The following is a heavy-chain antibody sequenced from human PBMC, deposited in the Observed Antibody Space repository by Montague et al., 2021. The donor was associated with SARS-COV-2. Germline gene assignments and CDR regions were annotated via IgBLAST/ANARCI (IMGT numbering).Heavy chain of an antibody. CDR2: VFSSGTT. J-gene: IGHJ4*02. Sequence: SETLSLTCTVSSDSINSYYWGWIRQPPGKRLEWLGYVFSSGTTNNNPSLNSRIAISVDTSKNQFSLRLDSVTAADTAIYYCATLTQSNGDFWGQGALVTVSA. D-gene: IGHD4/OR15-4a*01. CDR1: SDSINSYY. V-gene: IGHV4-4*08. CDR3: ATLTQSNGDF.